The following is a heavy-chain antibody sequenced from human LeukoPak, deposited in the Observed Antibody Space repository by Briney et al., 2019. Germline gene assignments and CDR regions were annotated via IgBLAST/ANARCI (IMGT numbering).Heavy chain of an antibody. D-gene: IGHD3-22*01. V-gene: IGHV4-4*07. J-gene: IGHJ3*02. Sequence: PSETLSLTCTVSGGSISSYYWSWIRQPAGKGLEWIGRIYTSGSTNYNPSLKSRVTMSVDTSKNQFSLKLSSVTAADTAVYYCARHRYYYDSSGYHPDAFDIWGQGTMVTVSS. CDR1: GGSISSYY. CDR3: ARHRYYYDSSGYHPDAFDI. CDR2: IYTSGST.